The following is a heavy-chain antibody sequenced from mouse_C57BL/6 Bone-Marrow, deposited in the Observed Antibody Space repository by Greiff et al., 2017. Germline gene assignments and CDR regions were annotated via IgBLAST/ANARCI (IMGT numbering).Heavy chain of an antibody. CDR3: AREDDYDHLRFAY. V-gene: IGHV1-63*01. CDR2: IYPGGGYT. Sequence: QVQLQQSGAELVRPGTSVKMSCKASGYTFTNYWLGWAKQRPGHGLEWMGDIYPGGGYTNYNEKFKGKATLTADKSSSKAYMQFRSQKSEASPIYYCAREDDYDHLRFAYWGQGTLVTVSA. J-gene: IGHJ3*01. CDR1: GYTFTNYW. D-gene: IGHD2-4*01.